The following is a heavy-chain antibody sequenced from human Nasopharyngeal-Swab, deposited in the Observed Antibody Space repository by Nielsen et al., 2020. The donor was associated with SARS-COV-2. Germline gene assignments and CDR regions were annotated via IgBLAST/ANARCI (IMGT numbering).Heavy chain of an antibody. CDR3: ARVAPLAGSSGYYYYGMDV. V-gene: IGHV3-33*01. Sequence: PGKGLEGEAVIWYDGSNKYYADSVKGRFTISRDNSKNTLYLQMNSLRAEDTAVYYCARVAPLAGSSGYYYYGMDVWGQGTTVTVSS. J-gene: IGHJ6*02. D-gene: IGHD3-22*01. CDR2: IWYDGSNK.